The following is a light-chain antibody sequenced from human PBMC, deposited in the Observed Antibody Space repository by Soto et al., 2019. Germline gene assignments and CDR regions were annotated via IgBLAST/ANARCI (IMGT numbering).Light chain of an antibody. V-gene: IGLV2-8*01. CDR1: SSDVGAYNY. CDR3: SSYAGINNFGV. J-gene: IGLJ2*01. CDR2: DVT. Sequence: QSVLTQPPSASGSPGQSVAISCTGTSSDVGAYNYVSWYQQHPGKAPKLMIYDVTKRPSGVPDRFSGSKSGNKASLTVSGLQAEDEADYYCSSYAGINNFGVFGGGTKLTVL.